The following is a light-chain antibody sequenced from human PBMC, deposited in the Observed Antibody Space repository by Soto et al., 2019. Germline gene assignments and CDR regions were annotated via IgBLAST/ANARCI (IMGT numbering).Light chain of an antibody. CDR3: QQYNNWPPIA. CDR1: QSVSSN. V-gene: IGKV3-15*01. J-gene: IGKJ1*01. CDR2: GAS. Sequence: EIVMTQSPATQSVSPGERATLSSRASQSVSSNLAWYQQKPGQAPRLLIYGASTRATGIPARFSGSGSGTEFTLTISSLQSEDFAVYYCQQYNNWPPIAFGQGTKVEIK.